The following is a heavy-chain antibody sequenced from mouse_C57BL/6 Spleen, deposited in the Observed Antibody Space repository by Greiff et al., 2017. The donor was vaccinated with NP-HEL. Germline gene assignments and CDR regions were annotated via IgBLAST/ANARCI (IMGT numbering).Heavy chain of an antibody. J-gene: IGHJ1*03. CDR1: GFTFSDYY. Sequence: EVKLVESEGGLVQPGSSMKLSCTASGFTFSDYYMAWVRQVPEKGLEWVANINYDGSSTYYLDSLKSRFIISRDNAKNILYLQMSSLKSEDTATYYGARGGYYGYDVWYFDVWGTGTTVTVSS. D-gene: IGHD2-2*01. CDR2: INYDGSST. V-gene: IGHV5-16*01. CDR3: ARGGYYGYDVWYFDV.